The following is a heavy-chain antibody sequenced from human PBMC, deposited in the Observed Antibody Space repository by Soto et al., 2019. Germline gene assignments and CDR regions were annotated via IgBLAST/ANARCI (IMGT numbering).Heavy chain of an antibody. V-gene: IGHV4-59*08. J-gene: IGHJ5*02. CDR3: ARGGYCSGGSCYDTRDNWFDP. Sequence: SETLSLTCTVSGGSISSYYWSWIRQPPGKGLEWIGYIYYSGSTNYNPSLKSRVTISVDTSKNQFSLKLSSVTAADTAVYYCARGGYCSGGSCYDTRDNWFDPWGQGTLVTVSS. CDR1: GGSISSYY. D-gene: IGHD2-15*01. CDR2: IYYSGST.